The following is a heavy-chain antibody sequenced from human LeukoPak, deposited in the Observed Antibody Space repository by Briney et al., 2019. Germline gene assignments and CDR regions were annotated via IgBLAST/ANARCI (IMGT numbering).Heavy chain of an antibody. V-gene: IGHV3-30-3*01. J-gene: IGHJ6*02. D-gene: IGHD2-21*01. CDR3: ARYSNHFYYSGMDV. CDR1: GFSFSDYG. CDR2: ISSDGFNE. Sequence: PGRSLRLSCAASGFSFSDYGMHWVRQAPGKGLEWVALISSDGFNEYYADSVRGRFTISRDTSKNTLYLQINNLKTEDTAIYYCARYSNHFYYSGMDVWGQGTTVTVSS.